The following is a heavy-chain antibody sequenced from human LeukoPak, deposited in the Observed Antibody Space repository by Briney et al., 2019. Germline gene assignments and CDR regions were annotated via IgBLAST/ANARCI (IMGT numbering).Heavy chain of an antibody. CDR1: GGSISSYY. CDR2: IYTSGST. D-gene: IGHD5-12*01. CDR3: ARDAQYSGYFSIRGYNWFDP. Sequence: PSETLSLTCTVSGGSISSYYWSWIRQPAGKGLEWIGRIYTSGSTNYNPSLKSRVIMSVDTSKNQFSLKLSSVTAADTAVYYCARDAQYSGYFSIRGYNWFDPWGQGTLVTVSS. V-gene: IGHV4-4*07. J-gene: IGHJ5*02.